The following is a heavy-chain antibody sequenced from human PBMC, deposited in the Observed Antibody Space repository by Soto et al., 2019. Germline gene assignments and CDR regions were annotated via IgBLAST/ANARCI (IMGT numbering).Heavy chain of an antibody. V-gene: IGHV4-34*01. CDR1: GGSFSGYY. CDR3: ASRAARGIAARRRGWFDP. D-gene: IGHD6-6*01. Sequence: SETLSLTCAVYGGSFSGYYWSWIRQPPGKGLEWIGEINHSGSTNYNPSLKSRVTISVDTSKNQFSLKLSSVTAADTAVYYCASRAARGIAARRRGWFDPWGQGTLVTVSS. CDR2: INHSGST. J-gene: IGHJ5*02.